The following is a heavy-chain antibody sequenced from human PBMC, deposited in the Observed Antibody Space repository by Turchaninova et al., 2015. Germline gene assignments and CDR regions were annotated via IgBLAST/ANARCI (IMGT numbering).Heavy chain of an antibody. CDR2: IDPRDSET. CDR1: GNTCRSSR. Sequence: EVPLAQSGPSVQEERVVPKFACTVSGNTCRSSRSRWVRQMPGKGMGWMGKIDPRDSETKYSPSFQGHVSISADKSISTAYLQWRSLKASDTAIYYCAVTPNYYGSSGYFWSQGTPVTVSS. CDR3: AVTPNYYGSSGYF. V-gene: IGHV5-10-1*03. D-gene: IGHD6-19*01. J-gene: IGHJ4*02.